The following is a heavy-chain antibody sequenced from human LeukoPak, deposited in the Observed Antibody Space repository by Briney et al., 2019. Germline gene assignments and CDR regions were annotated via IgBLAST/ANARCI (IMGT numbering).Heavy chain of an antibody. Sequence: NPSETLSLTCTVSGGSISSGGYYWSWIRQHPGKGLEWIGYIYYSGSTYYNPSLKSRVTISVDTSKNQFSLKLSSVTAADTAVYYCARGPLAALDPWGQGTLVTVSS. CDR2: IYYSGST. CDR3: ARGPLAALDP. CDR1: GGSISSGGYY. D-gene: IGHD6-13*01. V-gene: IGHV4-31*03. J-gene: IGHJ5*02.